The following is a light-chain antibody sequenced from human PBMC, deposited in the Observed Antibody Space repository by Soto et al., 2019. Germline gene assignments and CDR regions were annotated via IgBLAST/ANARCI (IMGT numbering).Light chain of an antibody. V-gene: IGLV1-47*02. CDR2: SNN. J-gene: IGLJ1*01. CDR1: SANIGSKY. Sequence: QSVLTQPPSASGTPGQRVTSSCSGSSANIGSKYVYWYQQLPGTAPKLLIYSNNQRPSGVPDRFSGYKSGTSASLAISGLRSEDEADYYCAAWDDSLSGRVFGTGTKLTVL. CDR3: AAWDDSLSGRV.